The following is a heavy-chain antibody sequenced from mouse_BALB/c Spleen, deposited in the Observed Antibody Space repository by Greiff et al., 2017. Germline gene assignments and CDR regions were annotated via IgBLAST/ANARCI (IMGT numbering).Heavy chain of an antibody. D-gene: IGHD1-2*01. V-gene: IGHV14-1*02. CDR3: ARGPLLRLRAMDY. J-gene: IGHJ4*01. CDR1: GFNIKDYY. Sequence: EVQRVESGAELVRPGALVKLSCKASGFNIKDYYMHWVKQRPEQGLEWIGWIDPENGNTIYDPKFQGKASITADTSSNTAYLQLSSLTSEDTAVYYCARGPLLRLRAMDYWGQGTSVTVSS. CDR2: IDPENGNT.